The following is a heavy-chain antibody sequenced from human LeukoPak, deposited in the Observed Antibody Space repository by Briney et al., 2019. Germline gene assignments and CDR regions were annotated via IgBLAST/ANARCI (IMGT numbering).Heavy chain of an antibody. CDR2: IYYSGNT. Sequence: PSETLSLTCAVYGGSFSGYYWSWIRQPPGKGLEWIGYIYYSGNTNYNPSLKSRVTISLDTSKNQFSLKLSSVTAADTAVYYCARSTWLLDKWGQGTLVTVSS. J-gene: IGHJ4*02. V-gene: IGHV4-59*01. D-gene: IGHD5-12*01. CDR1: GGSFSGYY. CDR3: ARSTWLLDK.